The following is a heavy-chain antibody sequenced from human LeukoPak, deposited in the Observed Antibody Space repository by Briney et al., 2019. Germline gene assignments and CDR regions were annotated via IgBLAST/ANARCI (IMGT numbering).Heavy chain of an antibody. V-gene: IGHV1-18*01. J-gene: IGHJ4*02. D-gene: IGHD3-22*01. CDR3: ARTYSYDSSGYGY. CDR1: GYTFTTYG. CDR2: ISVYNGNT. Sequence: ASVTVSCKASGYTFTTYGISWVRQAPGQRLEWIGWISVYNGNTNYAQKLQGRVTMTTDTSTSTAYMELRSLRFDDTAVYYCARTYSYDSSGYGYWGQGTLVTVSS.